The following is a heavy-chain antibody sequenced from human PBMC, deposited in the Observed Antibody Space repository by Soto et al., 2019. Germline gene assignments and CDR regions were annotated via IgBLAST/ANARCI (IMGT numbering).Heavy chain of an antibody. D-gene: IGHD3-22*01. V-gene: IGHV4-59*01. CDR3: ARAGKWLYYFDY. CDR1: GGSISSYY. J-gene: IGHJ4*02. Sequence: SETLSLTCTVSGGSISSYYWSWIRQPPGKGLEWIGYIYYSGSTNYNPSLKSRVTISVDTSKNQFSLKLSSVTAADTAVYYCARAGKWLYYFDYWAQRTLVTVSS. CDR2: IYYSGST.